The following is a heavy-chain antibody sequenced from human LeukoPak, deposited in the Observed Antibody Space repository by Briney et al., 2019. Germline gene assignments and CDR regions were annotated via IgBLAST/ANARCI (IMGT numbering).Heavy chain of an antibody. D-gene: IGHD3-22*01. CDR2: IYYSGST. J-gene: IGHJ3*02. Sequence: SGTLSLTCAVSGDSISSNNWWSWVRQPPGKGLEWIGYIYYSGSTNYNPSLKSRVTISVDTSKNQFSLKLSSVTAADTAVYFCARGPYSYDSSGAFDIWGQGTMVTVSS. CDR3: ARGPYSYDSSGAFDI. CDR1: GDSISSNNW. V-gene: IGHV4-4*02.